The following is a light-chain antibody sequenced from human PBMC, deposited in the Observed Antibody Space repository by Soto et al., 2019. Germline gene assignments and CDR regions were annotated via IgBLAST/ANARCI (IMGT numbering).Light chain of an antibody. J-gene: IGLJ1*01. Sequence: SYELTQPTSVSVSPGQTASITCSGDKLGDKYACWYQQKPGQSPVLVIYQDSKRPSGIPERFSGSNSGNTATLTISGTQAMDEADYYCQAWDSSIYYVFGTGTKLTVL. CDR2: QDS. V-gene: IGLV3-1*01. CDR1: KLGDKY. CDR3: QAWDSSIYYV.